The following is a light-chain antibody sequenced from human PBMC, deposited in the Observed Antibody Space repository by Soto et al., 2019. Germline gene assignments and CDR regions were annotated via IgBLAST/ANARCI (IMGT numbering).Light chain of an antibody. CDR1: QSVSSN. CDR2: DAS. CDR3: QQRSNWPPIT. V-gene: IGKV3-15*01. J-gene: IGKJ5*01. Sequence: EIVMTQSPSTLSVSPGERATLSCRASQSVSSNFAWYQQKPGQAPRLLIYDASTRATGIPARFSGSGSGTEFTLTISSLQSEDFAVYYCQQRSNWPPITFGQGTRLE.